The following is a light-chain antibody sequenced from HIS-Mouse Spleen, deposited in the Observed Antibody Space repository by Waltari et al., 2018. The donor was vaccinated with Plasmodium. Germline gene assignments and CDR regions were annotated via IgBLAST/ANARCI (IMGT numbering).Light chain of an antibody. CDR2: KDN. Sequence: SYELTQPPSVSVSPGQTARITCSGDALPKQYAYWYQQKPGQAPVLVISKDNERPSGIPERVSGSSSGTTVTLTISGVQAEDETDYYCQSADSSGTYVVFGGGTKLTVL. CDR3: QSADSSGTYVV. J-gene: IGLJ2*01. CDR1: ALPKQY. V-gene: IGLV3-25*03.